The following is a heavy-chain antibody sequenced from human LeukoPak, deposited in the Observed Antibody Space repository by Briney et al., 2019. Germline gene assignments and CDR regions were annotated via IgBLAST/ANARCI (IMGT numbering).Heavy chain of an antibody. CDR1: GFTVSSSY. V-gene: IGHV3-66*01. D-gene: IGHD3-22*01. CDR3: ARESPYYSYAFDI. J-gene: IGHJ3*02. CDR2: GYSGGNT. Sequence: PGGSLRLSCAASGFTVSSSYMSWVRQAPGKGLEWVSGGYSGGNTFYADSVKGRFTISRDNSKNTLYLQMDSLRAEDTAVYYCARESPYYSYAFDIWGQGTMDTVSS.